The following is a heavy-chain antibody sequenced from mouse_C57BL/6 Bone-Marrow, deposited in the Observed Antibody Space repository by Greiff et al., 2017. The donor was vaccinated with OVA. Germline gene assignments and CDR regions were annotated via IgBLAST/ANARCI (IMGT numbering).Heavy chain of an antibody. J-gene: IGHJ2*01. CDR3: ARSYTYFDY. CDR2: IDPSDSET. V-gene: IGHV1-52*01. CDR1: GYTFTSYW. D-gene: IGHD2-12*01. Sequence: VQRVESGAELVRPGSSVKLSCKASGYTFTSYWMHWVKQRPIQGLEWIGNIDPSDSETHYNQKFKDKATLTVDKSSSTAYMQLSSLTSENSAVYYCARSYTYFDYWGQGTTLTVSS.